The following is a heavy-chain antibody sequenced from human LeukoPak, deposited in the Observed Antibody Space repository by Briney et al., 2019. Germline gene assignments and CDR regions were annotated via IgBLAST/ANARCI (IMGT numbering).Heavy chain of an antibody. V-gene: IGHV3-7*01. D-gene: IGHD6-13*01. J-gene: IGHJ3*02. CDR3: AKDAGDSSLPDAFDI. Sequence: GGSLRLSCAASGFTFSSYWMSWVRQAPGKGLEWVANIKQDGSEKYYVDSVKGRFTISRDNAKNSLYLQMNSLRAEDTAVYYCAKDAGDSSLPDAFDIWGQGTMVTVSS. CDR2: IKQDGSEK. CDR1: GFTFSSYW.